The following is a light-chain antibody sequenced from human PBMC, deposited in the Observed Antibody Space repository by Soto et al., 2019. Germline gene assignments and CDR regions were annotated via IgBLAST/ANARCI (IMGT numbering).Light chain of an antibody. CDR1: SGSVSTRYY. J-gene: IGLJ2*01. Sequence: QTVVTQEPSFSVSPGGTVTLTCGVSSGSVSTRYYPSWYQQTPGQAPRTLIYSTSTRSSGVPDRFSGSIVGNKAALTISGAQADDESDYYCSSYVSYSTFVVFGGGTKLTVL. V-gene: IGLV8-61*01. CDR2: STS. CDR3: SSYVSYSTFVV.